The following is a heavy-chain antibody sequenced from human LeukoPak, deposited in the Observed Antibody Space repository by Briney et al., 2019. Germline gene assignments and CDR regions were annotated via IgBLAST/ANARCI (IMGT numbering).Heavy chain of an antibody. CDR2: ISSTSAYI. Sequence: GGSLRLSCAGSGFALKSYSLSWVRQAPGKGLEWVSSISSTSAYIYYADSVKGRFTISRDDVDNVVYLQMNSLGAEDTAVYYCARVAVSGPTGWFDSWGQGTLVIVSS. CDR1: GFALKSYS. D-gene: IGHD2-8*02. CDR3: ARVAVSGPTGWFDS. J-gene: IGHJ5*01. V-gene: IGHV3-21*01.